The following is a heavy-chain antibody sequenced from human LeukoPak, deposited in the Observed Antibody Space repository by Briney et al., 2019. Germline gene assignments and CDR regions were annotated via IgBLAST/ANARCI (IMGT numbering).Heavy chain of an antibody. Sequence: GGSLRLSCAASGFTFSSYAMSWVRQAPGKGLVWVSRINSDGSNTIYEDSVKGRFTISRDNAKNTLYLEMNSLRAEDTAVYYCTRGSSWPPLDYWGQGTLVTVSS. CDR1: GFTFSSYA. V-gene: IGHV3-74*01. CDR2: INSDGSNT. D-gene: IGHD6-13*01. J-gene: IGHJ4*02. CDR3: TRGSSWPPLDY.